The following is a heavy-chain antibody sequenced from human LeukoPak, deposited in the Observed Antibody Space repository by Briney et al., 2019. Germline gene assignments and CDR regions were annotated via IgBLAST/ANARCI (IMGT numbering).Heavy chain of an antibody. V-gene: IGHV3-74*01. CDR3: ARDRAESNWTNHTLFDS. J-gene: IGHJ4*02. CDR1: GFTFRDYW. D-gene: IGHD1/OR15-1a*01. Sequence: GGSLRLSCEASGFTFRDYWMRWVRQAPGKGLVWVSRINGDESSRAYADSVKGRFTISRDNARNTLYLQMNSLRVEDTAIYYCARDRAESNWTNHTLFDSWGQGTPVTVSS. CDR2: INGDESSR.